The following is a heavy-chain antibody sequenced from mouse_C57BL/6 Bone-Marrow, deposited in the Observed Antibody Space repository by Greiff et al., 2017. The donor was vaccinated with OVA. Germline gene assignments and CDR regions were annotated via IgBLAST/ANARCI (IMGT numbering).Heavy chain of an antibody. CDR2: IYPGSGST. D-gene: IGHD3-2*02. CDR3: ARMEGPRDSSGYYYAMDY. J-gene: IGHJ4*01. V-gene: IGHV1-55*01. CDR1: GYTFTSYW. Sequence: QVQLQQPGAELVKPGASVKMSCKASGYTFTSYWITWVKQRPGQGLVWIGDIYPGSGSTNYNEKFKSKATLTVDTSSSTAYMQLSSLTSEDSAVYNCARMEGPRDSSGYYYAMDYWGQGTSVTVSS.